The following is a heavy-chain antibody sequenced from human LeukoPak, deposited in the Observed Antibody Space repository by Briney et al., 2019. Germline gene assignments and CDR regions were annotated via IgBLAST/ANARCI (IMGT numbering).Heavy chain of an antibody. CDR2: INGDNGNT. Sequence: ASVKVSCKTSGYTFASYTMHWLRQAPGQSLEWMGWINGDNGNTKYSEKFQGRVTITRDTSASSAYMELSSLRSVDTAVYYCARSSSGTYHYWGQGTPVTVSS. J-gene: IGHJ4*02. V-gene: IGHV1-3*01. CDR3: ARSSSGTYHY. D-gene: IGHD3-10*01. CDR1: GYTFASYT.